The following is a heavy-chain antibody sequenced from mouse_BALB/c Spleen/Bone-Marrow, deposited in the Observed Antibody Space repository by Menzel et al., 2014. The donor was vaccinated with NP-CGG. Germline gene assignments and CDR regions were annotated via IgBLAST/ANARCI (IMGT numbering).Heavy chain of an antibody. J-gene: IGHJ4*01. CDR1: GFTFSNYG. CDR2: INSNGGST. Sequence: DVMLVESGGGLMQPGGSLKLSCAAFGFTFSNYGMSWVRQTPDKRLELVATINSNGGSTYYPDSVKGRFTISRDNAKNTLYLQMSSLKSEHTAMYYCARENYRYFYAMDYWGQGTSVTVSS. V-gene: IGHV5-6-3*01. CDR3: ARENYRYFYAMDY. D-gene: IGHD2-14*01.